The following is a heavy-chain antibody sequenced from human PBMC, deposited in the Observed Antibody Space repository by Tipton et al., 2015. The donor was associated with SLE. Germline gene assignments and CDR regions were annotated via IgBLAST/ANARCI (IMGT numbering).Heavy chain of an antibody. CDR3: ARGDCSSTSCLDY. D-gene: IGHD2-2*01. CDR2: IYHSGST. V-gene: IGHV4-30-2*01. Sequence: TLSLTCAVSGGSISSGGYSWSWIRQPPGKGLEWIGYIYHSGSTNYNPSLKSRVTISVDTSKNQFSLKLSSVTAADTAVYYCARGDCSSTSCLDYWGQGTLVTVSS. J-gene: IGHJ4*02. CDR1: GGSISSGGYS.